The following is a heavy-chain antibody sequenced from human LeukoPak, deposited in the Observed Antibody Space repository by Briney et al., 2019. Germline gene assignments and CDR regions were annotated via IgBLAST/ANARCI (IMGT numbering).Heavy chain of an antibody. CDR2: INSDGSST. Sequence: PGGSLRLSCAASGFTFSSYLMHWVRQAPGKGLVWVSRINSDGSSTSYADSVKGRFTISRDNAKNTLYLQMNSLRAEDTAVYYCARGGIVLMVYAIKDFDYWGQGTLVTVSS. J-gene: IGHJ4*02. V-gene: IGHV3-74*01. CDR1: GFTFSSYL. D-gene: IGHD2-8*01. CDR3: ARGGIVLMVYAIKDFDY.